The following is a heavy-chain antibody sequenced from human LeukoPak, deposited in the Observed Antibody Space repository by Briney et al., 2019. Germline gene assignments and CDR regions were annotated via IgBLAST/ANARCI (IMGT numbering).Heavy chain of an antibody. Sequence: PSETLSLTCTVSGGSISSHYWSWIRQPPGKGLEWIRYIYYSGSTNYNPSLKSRVTISVDTSKNQFSLKLSSVTAADTAVYYCARVPAAIGWFDPWGQGTLVTVSS. CDR2: IYYSGST. V-gene: IGHV4-59*11. CDR3: ARVPAAIGWFDP. J-gene: IGHJ5*02. CDR1: GGSISSHY. D-gene: IGHD2-2*02.